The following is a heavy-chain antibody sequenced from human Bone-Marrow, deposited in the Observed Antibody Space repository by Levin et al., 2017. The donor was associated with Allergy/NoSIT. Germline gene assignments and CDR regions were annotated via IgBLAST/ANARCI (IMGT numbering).Heavy chain of an antibody. CDR2: LDGSSDKT. J-gene: IGHJ6*04. CDR3: VKAETTVMLDYSSFDV. V-gene: IGHV3-23*01. Sequence: GGSLRLSCRISGFIFADYAMSWVRRAPGRGLEWVSSLDGSSDKTLYADSVKGRFTISREYSKDTLFLQMNSLRAEDTARYYCVKAETTVMLDYSSFDVWGEGTAVTVSS. D-gene: IGHD4-17*01. CDR1: GFIFADYA.